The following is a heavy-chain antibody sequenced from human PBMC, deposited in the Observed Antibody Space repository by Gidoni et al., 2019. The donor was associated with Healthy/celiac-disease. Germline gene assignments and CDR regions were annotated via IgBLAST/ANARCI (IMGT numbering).Heavy chain of an antibody. CDR2: ISSSSSYI. D-gene: IGHD2-21*02. CDR3: ARDCPYCGGYYDDAFDI. CDR1: GFRFSSYS. Sequence: EVQLVESGGGLVTPGGSLRLSCAASGFRFSSYSRNWVRQAPGKGLEWVSSISSSSSYIYYADSVKGRFTISRDNAKNSLYLQMNILRAEDTAVYYCARDCPYCGGYYDDAFDIWGQGTMVTVSS. J-gene: IGHJ3*02. V-gene: IGHV3-21*01.